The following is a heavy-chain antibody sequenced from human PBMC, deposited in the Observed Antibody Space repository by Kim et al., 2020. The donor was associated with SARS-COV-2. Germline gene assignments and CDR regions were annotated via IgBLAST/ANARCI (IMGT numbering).Heavy chain of an antibody. Sequence: ASVKVSCKTSGYTFTNCAMNWVRQAPGQGLEWMGWINTKTGIPTYAQDFTGRFVFSLDTSVNTAYLQISSLTAADTAVYYCAKISSNNPFWGQGTLVTVSS. CDR3: AKISSNNPF. D-gene: IGHD1-1*01. CDR1: GYTFTNCA. V-gene: IGHV7-4-1*02. J-gene: IGHJ4*02. CDR2: INTKTGIP.